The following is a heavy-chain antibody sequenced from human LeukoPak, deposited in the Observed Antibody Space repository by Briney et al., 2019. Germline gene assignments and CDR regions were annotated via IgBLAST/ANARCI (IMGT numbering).Heavy chain of an antibody. CDR1: GFTFSDYY. V-gene: IGHV3-11*04. D-gene: IGHD5-18*01. CDR3: ARDGRRGYSYGYSRYYYYGMDV. Sequence: PGGSLRLSCAASGFTFSDYYMSWIRQAPGKGLEWVSYISSSGSTIYYADSVKGRFTISRDNAKNSLYLQMNSLRDEDTAVYYCARDGRRGYSYGYSRYYYYGMDVWGQGTTVTVSS. J-gene: IGHJ6*02. CDR2: ISSSGSTI.